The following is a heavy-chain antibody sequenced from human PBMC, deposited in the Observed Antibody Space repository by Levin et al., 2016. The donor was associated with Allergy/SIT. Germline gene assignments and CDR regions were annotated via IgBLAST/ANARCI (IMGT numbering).Heavy chain of an antibody. CDR3: ARCRDYYDGMDV. Sequence: GESLKISCKGPGYNFTNYWITWVRQMPGKGLEWMGRIDPSDSYIKYSPSFQGHVTILVDKSTSTAFLQWNSLKASDTGIYYCARCRDYYDGMDVWGQGTPVTVSS. J-gene: IGHJ6*02. CDR2: IDPSDSYI. V-gene: IGHV5-10-1*01. CDR1: GYNFTNYW.